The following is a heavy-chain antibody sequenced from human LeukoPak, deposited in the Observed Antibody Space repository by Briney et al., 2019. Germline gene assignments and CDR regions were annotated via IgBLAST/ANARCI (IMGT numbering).Heavy chain of an antibody. V-gene: IGHV3-48*03. D-gene: IGHD5-12*01. CDR3: TTLTVATNFDY. CDR1: GFTFSSYE. Sequence: PGGSLRLSCAASGFTFSSYEMNWVRQAPGKGLEWISYISSSGSTIYYADADSVKGRFTISRDNAKNSLYLQMNSLRAEDTAVYYCTTLTVATNFDYWGQGTLVTVSS. J-gene: IGHJ4*02. CDR2: ISSSGSTI.